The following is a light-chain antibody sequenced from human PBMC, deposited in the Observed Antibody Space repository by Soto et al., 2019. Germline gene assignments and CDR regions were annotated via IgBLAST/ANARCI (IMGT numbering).Light chain of an antibody. CDR3: QQYNTWPLT. V-gene: IGKV3-15*01. Sequence: EIVMTQSPATLSVSPGERATLSCRASQSVSSNLAWYQQKPGQAPRLLIYDASTRATGIPARFSGSGSGTEFALTISSLQSEDFAVYYCQQYNTWPLTCGPGTKVDLK. CDR2: DAS. CDR1: QSVSSN. J-gene: IGKJ3*01.